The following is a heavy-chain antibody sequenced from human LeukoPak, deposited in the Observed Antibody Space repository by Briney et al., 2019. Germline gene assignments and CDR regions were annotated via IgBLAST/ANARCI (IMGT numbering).Heavy chain of an antibody. CDR3: ARGGSGSYFAY. Sequence: ASVKVSCKASGYTFTSYYMHLVRQAPGQGLEWMGIINPSGGSTSYAQKFQGRVSMTRDTSTSTAYMELRSLRSDDTAVYYCARGGSGSYFAYWGQGTLVTASS. V-gene: IGHV1-46*01. D-gene: IGHD6-19*01. CDR1: GYTFTSYY. CDR2: INPSGGST. J-gene: IGHJ4*02.